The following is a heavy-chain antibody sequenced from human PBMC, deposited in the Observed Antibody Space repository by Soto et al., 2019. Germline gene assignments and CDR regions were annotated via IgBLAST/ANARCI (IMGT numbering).Heavy chain of an antibody. V-gene: IGHV3-23*01. CDR3: AKLTYPSDSTGYYYERVSGWIDS. CDR2: ISASGGTA. Sequence: EVQLLESGGGLIQPGGSLRLSCAASGFMFSSYAMSWVRQAPGKGLEGVSSISASGGTANLADSVEGRCTISRDNSKSTLYLQMNSLRAEDTAVYYCAKLTYPSDSTGYYYERVSGWIDSWGQGTLVTVSS. CDR1: GFMFSSYA. D-gene: IGHD3-22*01. J-gene: IGHJ5*01.